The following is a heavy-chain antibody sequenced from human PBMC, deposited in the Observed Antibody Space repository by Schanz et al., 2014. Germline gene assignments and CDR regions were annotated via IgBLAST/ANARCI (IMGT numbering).Heavy chain of an antibody. CDR3: AKSLESCPGGRCSRGYFDY. D-gene: IGHD2-8*02. Sequence: VELVESGGGLVQPGGSLRLSCAASGFPFSDYFMAWIRQPPGRGLEWVSYIGNGGVTIYYADSVKGRFTISRDNSKNSLYLQMNSLRAEDTAVYYCAKSLESCPGGRCSRGYFDYWGQGTLVTGSS. V-gene: IGHV3-11*01. CDR1: GFPFSDYF. J-gene: IGHJ4*02. CDR2: IGNGGVTI.